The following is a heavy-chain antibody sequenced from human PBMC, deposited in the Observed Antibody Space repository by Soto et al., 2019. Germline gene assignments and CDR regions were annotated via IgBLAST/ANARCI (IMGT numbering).Heavy chain of an antibody. Sequence: EVQLLESGGGLVQPGGSLRLSCAASGFTFSSYAMSWVRQAPGKGLEWVSVISGSGDSTYYADSVRGRFTISRDNSKNTLYLQMNSVRAEDTAVYYCAKDPDGAAAGPTTFYGMDVWGQGTTVTVSS. V-gene: IGHV3-23*01. CDR2: ISGSGDST. CDR3: AKDPDGAAAGPTTFYGMDV. J-gene: IGHJ6*02. CDR1: GFTFSSYA. D-gene: IGHD6-13*01.